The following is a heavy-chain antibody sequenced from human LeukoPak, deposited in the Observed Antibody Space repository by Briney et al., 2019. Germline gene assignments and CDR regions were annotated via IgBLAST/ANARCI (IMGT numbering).Heavy chain of an antibody. CDR2: IYYTGRT. CDR3: ARRIESLYYFDY. J-gene: IGHJ4*02. CDR1: GGSVSSSGYY. D-gene: IGHD2-8*01. V-gene: IGHV4-61*08. Sequence: SETLSLTCAVSGGSVSSSGYYWSWIRRPPGKGLEWIAYIYYTGRTNYNPSLKSRVTISLDTSNSQFSLKLSSVTAADTAVYYCARRIESLYYFDYWGQGTLVTVSS.